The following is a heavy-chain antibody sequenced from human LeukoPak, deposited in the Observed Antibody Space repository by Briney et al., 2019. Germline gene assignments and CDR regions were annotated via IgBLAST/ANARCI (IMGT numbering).Heavy chain of an antibody. CDR1: GYTFTDYH. V-gene: IGHV1-46*01. CDR3: ARVSRYFDWLLPFDY. Sequence: ASVKVSCKASGYTFTDYHMHWVRQAPGQGLEWMGIINPSGGSTSYAQKFQGRVTMTRDTSTSTVYMELSSLRSGDTAVYYCARVSRYFDWLLPFDYWGQGTLVTVSS. D-gene: IGHD3-9*01. J-gene: IGHJ4*02. CDR2: INPSGGST.